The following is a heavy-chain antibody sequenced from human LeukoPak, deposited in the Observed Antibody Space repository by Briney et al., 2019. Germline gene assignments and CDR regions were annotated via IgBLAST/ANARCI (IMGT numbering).Heavy chain of an antibody. V-gene: IGHV4-59*08. D-gene: IGHD3-22*01. CDR3: ARRYDSSLYYYYYMDV. Sequence: SETLSLTCTVSGGSISSYYWSWIRQPPGKGLEWIGYIYYSGSTNYNPSLKSRATISLDTSKNQFFLKLSSVTAADTAVYYCARRYDSSLYYYYYMDVWGKGTTVTVSS. CDR1: GGSISSYY. J-gene: IGHJ6*03. CDR2: IYYSGST.